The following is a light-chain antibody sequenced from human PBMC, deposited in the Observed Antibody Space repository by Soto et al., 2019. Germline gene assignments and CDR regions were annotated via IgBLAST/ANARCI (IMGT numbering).Light chain of an antibody. Sequence: EIVMTQSPATLSVSPGERATLSCRARQSVSSNLAWYQQKPGQAPRLLIYGASTRATGVPARFSGSGSGTEFTLTISSLQSEDVEVYSCQQYNNWPTWTFGQGTKVDIK. J-gene: IGKJ1*01. V-gene: IGKV3-15*01. CDR2: GAS. CDR1: QSVSSN. CDR3: QQYNNWPTWT.